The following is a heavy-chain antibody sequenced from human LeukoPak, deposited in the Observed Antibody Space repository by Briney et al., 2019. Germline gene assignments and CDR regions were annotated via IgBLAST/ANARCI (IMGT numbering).Heavy chain of an antibody. CDR3: ARALGYCSGSCYNWFDP. V-gene: IGHV4-39*07. CDR1: GGSISSSTNY. D-gene: IGHD2-15*01. J-gene: IGHJ5*02. CDR2: IYYGGRT. Sequence: SETLSLTCTVSGGSISSSTNYWGWIRQPPGTGLEWIGSIYYGGRTYYNPSLKSRVTISVDTSKNQFSLKLTSVTAADTAVYYCARALGYCSGSCYNWFDPWGQGTLVAVSS.